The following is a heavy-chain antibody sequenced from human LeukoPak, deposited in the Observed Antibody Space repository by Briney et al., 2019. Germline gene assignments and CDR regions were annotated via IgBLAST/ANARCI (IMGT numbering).Heavy chain of an antibody. V-gene: IGHV3-11*01. CDR3: ARVPDYVDAFDI. J-gene: IGHJ3*02. CDR1: GFTFSDYY. CDR2: ISSSGSTI. Sequence: GGSLRLSCAASGFTFSDYYMSWIRQAPGKGLEWVSYISSSGSTIYYADSVKGRFTISRDNARNSLYLQMNSLRAEDTAVYYCARVPDYVDAFDIWGQGTMVTVSS. D-gene: IGHD4-17*01.